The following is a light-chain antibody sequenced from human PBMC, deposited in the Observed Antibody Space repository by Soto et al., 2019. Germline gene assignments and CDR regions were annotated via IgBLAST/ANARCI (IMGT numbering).Light chain of an antibody. CDR3: QRRSNWPPPFT. V-gene: IGKV3D-20*02. CDR2: DTS. CDR1: QSLTNSF. Sequence: EIVLTQSPGTLSLSPGERATLSCRSSQSLTNSFIAWYQQKPGQAPRLLIYDTSSRATGIPARFSGSGSGTDFTLTISSLEPEDFAVYYCQRRSNWPPPFTFGPGTKVDIK. J-gene: IGKJ3*01.